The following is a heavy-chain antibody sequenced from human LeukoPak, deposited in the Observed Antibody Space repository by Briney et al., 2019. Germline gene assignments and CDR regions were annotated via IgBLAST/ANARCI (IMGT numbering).Heavy chain of an antibody. CDR2: ISGSGGST. V-gene: IGHV3-23*01. CDR1: GFTFSSYA. CDR3: AKSDSGSYYQSYFDY. D-gene: IGHD1-26*01. J-gene: IGHJ4*02. Sequence: GGSLRLSCAASGFTFSSYAMSWVRQAPGEGLEWVSAISGSGGSTYYADSVKGRLTISRDNSKNTLYLQMNSLRAEDTAVYYCAKSDSGSYYQSYFDYWGQGTLVTVSS.